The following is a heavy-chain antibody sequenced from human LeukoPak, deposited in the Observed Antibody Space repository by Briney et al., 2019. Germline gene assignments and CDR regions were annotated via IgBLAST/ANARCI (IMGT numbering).Heavy chain of an antibody. CDR1: GYTFTGYY. CDR3: ARGARYDSSGDNFDY. D-gene: IGHD3-22*01. J-gene: IGHJ4*02. V-gene: IGHV1-2*02. CDR2: INPNSGGT. Sequence: ASVKVSCKASGYTFTGYYMHWVRQAPGQGLEWMGWINPNSGGTNYAQKFQGRVTMTRDTSISTAYMELSRLRSDDTAVYYCARGARYDSSGDNFDYWGQGTLVTVSS.